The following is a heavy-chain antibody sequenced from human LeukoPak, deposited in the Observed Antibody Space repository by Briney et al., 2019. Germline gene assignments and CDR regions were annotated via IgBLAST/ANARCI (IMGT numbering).Heavy chain of an antibody. CDR3: ARERGKGYYYDSSGYYFDY. D-gene: IGHD3-22*01. V-gene: IGHV4-59*02. J-gene: IGHJ4*02. Sequence: SETLSLTCTVSGGSVSGSYWSWVRQSPGKGLEWIGYIYYSGATNYNPSLKSRVTISADTSKNQFSLKLSSVTAADTAVYYCARERGKGYYYDSSGYYFDYWGQGTLVTVSS. CDR2: IYYSGAT. CDR1: GGSVSGSY.